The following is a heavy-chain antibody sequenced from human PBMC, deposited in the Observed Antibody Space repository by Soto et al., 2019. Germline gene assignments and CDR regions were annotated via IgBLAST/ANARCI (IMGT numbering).Heavy chain of an antibody. CDR1: GFTLSDHY. J-gene: IGHJ4*02. CDR3: ARLRLTGYFDY. V-gene: IGHV3-11*05. CDR2: ISTSSSYT. Sequence: QVQLVESGGGLVKPGGSLRLSCVASGFTLSDHYITWIRQAPGKGLEWLSYISTSSSYTNYADSVKGRFTISRDNAMNSLYLQMNSLRAEDTAVYYCARLRLTGYFDYWGQGTLVTVSS.